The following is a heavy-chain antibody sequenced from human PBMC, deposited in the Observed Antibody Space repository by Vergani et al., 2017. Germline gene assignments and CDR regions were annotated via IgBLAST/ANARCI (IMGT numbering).Heavy chain of an antibody. J-gene: IGHJ6*03. CDR2: IYTSGRT. Sequence: QVQLQESGPGLVKPSETLSLTCTVSGGSISSYYWSWIRQPAGKGLEWIGRIYTSGRTNYNPSRKSRVTLSVDTSKNQFALKLSSVTAADTAVYYCARALRYFDWTDGNYYYMDVWGKGTTVTVSS. V-gene: IGHV4-4*07. CDR3: ARALRYFDWTDGNYYYMDV. D-gene: IGHD3-9*01. CDR1: GGSISSYY.